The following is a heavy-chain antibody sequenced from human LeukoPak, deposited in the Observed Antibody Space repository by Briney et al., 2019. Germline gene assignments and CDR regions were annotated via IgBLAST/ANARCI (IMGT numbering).Heavy chain of an antibody. D-gene: IGHD3-16*01. Sequence: GGSLRLSCAASGFTFSSSWMTWVRQAPGMGLEWVANINEDGSEKYYVDSVKGRFTISRDNAKNSLYLQMNSLRAEDTAVYYCARLRGGNYRGQGTLVTVSS. CDR2: INEDGSEK. J-gene: IGHJ4*02. V-gene: IGHV3-7*01. CDR3: ARLRGGNY. CDR1: GFTFSSSW.